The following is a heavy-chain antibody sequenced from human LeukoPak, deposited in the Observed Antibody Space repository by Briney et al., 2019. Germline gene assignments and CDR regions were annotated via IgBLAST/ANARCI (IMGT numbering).Heavy chain of an antibody. J-gene: IGHJ4*02. CDR2: INPNSGGT. V-gene: IGHV1-2*02. D-gene: IGHD6-13*01. Sequence: GASVKVSCKASGYTFTGYYMHWVRQAPGQGLEWMGWINPNSGGTNYAQKFQGRVTMTEDTSTDTAYMELSSLRSEDTAVYYCATDRPNYSSSWQYYFDYWGQGTLVTVSS. CDR3: ATDRPNYSSSWQYYFDY. CDR1: GYTFTGYY.